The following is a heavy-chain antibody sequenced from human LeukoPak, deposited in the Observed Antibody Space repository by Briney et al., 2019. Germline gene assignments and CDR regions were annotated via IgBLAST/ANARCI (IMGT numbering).Heavy chain of an antibody. CDR3: ARGFDCSSTSCSCMDV. D-gene: IGHD2-2*01. Sequence: GGSLRLSCAASGFPFSVYYMSWIRQPPGKGLEWVSYISNSGSDIYYADSVKGRFTTSRDNAKNSLYLQMSSLRAEDTAVYYCARGFDCSSTSCSCMDVWGQGTTVTVSS. CDR2: ISNSGSDI. J-gene: IGHJ6*02. CDR1: GFPFSVYY. V-gene: IGHV3-11*01.